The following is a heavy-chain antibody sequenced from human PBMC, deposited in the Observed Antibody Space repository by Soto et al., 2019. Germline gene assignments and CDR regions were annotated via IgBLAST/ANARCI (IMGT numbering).Heavy chain of an antibody. CDR1: GFTFSSYW. CDR3: ARSLLYYYDSSGHTRSYYYGMDV. D-gene: IGHD3-22*01. V-gene: IGHV3-74*01. J-gene: IGHJ6*02. Sequence: GGSLRLSCAASGFTFSSYWMHWVRQAPGKGLVWVSRINSDGSSTRYADSVKGRFTISRDNAKNTLYLQMNSLRAEDTAVYYCARSLLYYYDSSGHTRSYYYGMDVWGQGTTVTVSS. CDR2: INSDGSST.